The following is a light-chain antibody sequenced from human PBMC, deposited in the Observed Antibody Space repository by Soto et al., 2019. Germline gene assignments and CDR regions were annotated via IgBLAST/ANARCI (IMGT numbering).Light chain of an antibody. Sequence: QSALTQPASVSGSPGQSITISCTGTSGDVGAYNYVSWYQQHPGKAPKLMIYEVTNRPSGVSNRFSGSKSDNTASLTISGLQAEDEADYYCSSFTTSYTYVFGTGTKVTVL. CDR1: SGDVGAYNY. J-gene: IGLJ1*01. CDR2: EVT. V-gene: IGLV2-14*01. CDR3: SSFTTSYTYV.